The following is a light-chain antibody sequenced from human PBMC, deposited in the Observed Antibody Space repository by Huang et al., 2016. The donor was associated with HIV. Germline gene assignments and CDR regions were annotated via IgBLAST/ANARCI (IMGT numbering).Light chain of an antibody. Sequence: DIQMTQSPSFLSASVGDRVTITCRASQKISRYLNWYHQKPGKAPELLIYAASSVQSGVPSRCSGSGAGTDFTLTISSLQPEDFATYYCQQSFTIPYSFGQGTKVEIK. CDR1: QKISRY. J-gene: IGKJ2*03. CDR3: QQSFTIPYS. V-gene: IGKV1-39*01. CDR2: AAS.